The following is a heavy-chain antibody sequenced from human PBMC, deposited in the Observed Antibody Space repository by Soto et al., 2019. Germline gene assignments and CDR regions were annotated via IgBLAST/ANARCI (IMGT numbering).Heavy chain of an antibody. D-gene: IGHD6-13*01. J-gene: IGHJ5*02. CDR2: ITWNGGTI. CDR1: GFAFDDYV. Sequence: GGSLRLSCAASGFAFDDYVMHWVRQPPGRGLEWVSGITWNGGTIRYVDSVKGRFTISRDNAENSLYLQMNSLRPEDTAVYYCAKGGSAALIAPSGRDNWFDPWGQGTQVTVS. CDR3: AKGGSAALIAPSGRDNWFDP. V-gene: IGHV3-9*01.